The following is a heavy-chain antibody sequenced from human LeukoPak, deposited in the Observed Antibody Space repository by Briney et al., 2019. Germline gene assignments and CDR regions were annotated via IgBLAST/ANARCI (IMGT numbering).Heavy chain of an antibody. CDR1: GFTFSSYS. J-gene: IGHJ6*02. CDR2: ISSSSSTI. D-gene: IGHD3-22*01. CDR3: ARDLPTYSYDSSGYPHYYAMDV. V-gene: IGHV3-48*01. Sequence: GGSLRLSCAASGFTFSSYSMNWVRQAPGKGLEWVSYISSSSSTIYYADSVKGRFTISRDNSKNTLYLQMNSLRAEDTAVYYCARDLPTYSYDSSGYPHYYAMDVWGQGTTVTVSS.